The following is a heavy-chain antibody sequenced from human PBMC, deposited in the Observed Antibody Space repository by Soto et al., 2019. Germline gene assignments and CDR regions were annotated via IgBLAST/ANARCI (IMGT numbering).Heavy chain of an antibody. CDR2: ISYDGSNK. Sequence: PGGSLSLSCAASGFTFSSYDMHWVRQAPGKGLEWVAVISYDGSNKYYADSVKGRFTVSRDNSKNTLYLQMNSLRTEDTAVYYCATKIVAATSDYWGQGTLVTVSS. CDR3: ATKIVAATSDY. CDR1: GFTFSSYD. J-gene: IGHJ4*02. D-gene: IGHD2-15*01. V-gene: IGHV3-30*03.